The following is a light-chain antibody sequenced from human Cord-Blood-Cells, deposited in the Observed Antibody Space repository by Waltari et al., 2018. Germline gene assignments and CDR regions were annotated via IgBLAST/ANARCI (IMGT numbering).Light chain of an antibody. CDR2: DDS. CDR3: QVWDSSSDHYV. J-gene: IGLJ1*01. Sequence: SYVLPQQPSVSVALGQTARITCGGNNIGSKSVTGYQQKPGQAPVLGVYDDSDRPSGIPERFSGSNSGNTATLTISRVEAGDEADYYCQVWDSSSDHYVFVTGTKVTVL. CDR1: NIGSKS. V-gene: IGLV3-21*02.